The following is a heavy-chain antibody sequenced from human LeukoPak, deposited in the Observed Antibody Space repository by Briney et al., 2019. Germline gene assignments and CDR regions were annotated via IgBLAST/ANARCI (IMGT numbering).Heavy chain of an antibody. CDR2: IWYDGSNK. V-gene: IGHV3-33*01. CDR3: ARVNTYYYYYYMDV. D-gene: IGHD2-2*02. CDR1: GFTFSSYG. Sequence: PGRSLRLSCAASGFTFSSYGMHWVRQAPGKGLEWVAVIWYDGSNKYYADSVKGRFTISRDNSKNTLYLQMNSLRAEDTAVYYCARVNTYYYYYYMDVWGKGTTVTVSS. J-gene: IGHJ6*03.